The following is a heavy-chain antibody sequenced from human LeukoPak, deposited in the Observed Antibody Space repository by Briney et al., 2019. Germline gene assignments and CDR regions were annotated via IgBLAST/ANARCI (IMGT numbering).Heavy chain of an antibody. Sequence: ASVKVSCKASGFTFTNSAMQWVRRARGQRLEWIGWIVVGSGNTNYAQKFQERVTITRDMSTSTAYMELSSLRSEDTAVYYCAGYCGGDCLYDYWGQGTLVTVSS. CDR1: GFTFTNSA. D-gene: IGHD2-21*02. J-gene: IGHJ4*02. V-gene: IGHV1-58*02. CDR3: AGYCGGDCLYDY. CDR2: IVVGSGNT.